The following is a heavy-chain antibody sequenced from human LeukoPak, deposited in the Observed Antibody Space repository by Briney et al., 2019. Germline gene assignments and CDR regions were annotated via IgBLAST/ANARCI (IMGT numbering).Heavy chain of an antibody. CDR2: ISGSGGST. CDR1: RFTFSSYA. J-gene: IGHJ4*02. CDR3: AKDPRYSSSWSFDY. V-gene: IGHV3-23*01. Sequence: GGSLRLSCAASRFTFSSYAMSWVRQAPGKGLEWVLAISGSGGSTYYADSVKGRFTISRDNSKNTLYLQMNSLRAEDTAVYYCAKDPRYSSSWSFDYWGQGTLVTVSS. D-gene: IGHD6-13*01.